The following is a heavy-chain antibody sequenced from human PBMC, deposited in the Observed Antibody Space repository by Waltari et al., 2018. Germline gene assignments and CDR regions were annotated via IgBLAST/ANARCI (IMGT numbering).Heavy chain of an antibody. CDR2: IYYRGST. Sequence: QVQLQESGPGLVKPSETLSLTCTVSGGSISSHYWSWIRQPPGKGLEWIGYIYYRGSTNYNPSLKSRVTISVDTSKNQFSLKLSSVTAADTAVYYCARAGKRGRDYDILTGSHSYYYYYYMDVWGKGTTVTVSS. CDR3: ARAGKRGRDYDILTGSHSYYYYYYMDV. V-gene: IGHV4-59*11. CDR1: GGSISSHY. J-gene: IGHJ6*03. D-gene: IGHD3-9*01.